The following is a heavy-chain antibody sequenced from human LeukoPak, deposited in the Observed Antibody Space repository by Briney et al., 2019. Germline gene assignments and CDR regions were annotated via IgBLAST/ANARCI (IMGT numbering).Heavy chain of an antibody. Sequence: ASVKVSCKASGYTFTSYDINWVRQATGQGLEWMGWMNPNSGNTGYAQKFQGRVTMTRNTSIGTAYMELSSLRSEDTAVYYCARGGRPARYCSSTSCLNWFDPWGQGTLVTVSS. V-gene: IGHV1-8*01. J-gene: IGHJ5*02. D-gene: IGHD2-2*01. CDR2: MNPNSGNT. CDR3: ARGGRPARYCSSTSCLNWFDP. CDR1: GYTFTSYD.